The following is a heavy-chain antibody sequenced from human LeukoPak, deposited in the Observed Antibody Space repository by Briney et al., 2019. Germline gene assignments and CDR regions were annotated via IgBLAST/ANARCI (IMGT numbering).Heavy chain of an antibody. Sequence: PGGSLRLSCAASGFTFSDYEMNWVRQAPGKGLEWVAYISSGGDSKFYGDSVKGRFTISRDNAKNSLYLQMNSLRAEDTAVYYCARDGGGGLDYWGQGTVVTVSS. V-gene: IGHV3-48*03. D-gene: IGHD2-15*01. J-gene: IGHJ4*02. CDR2: ISSGGDSK. CDR1: GFTFSDYE. CDR3: ARDGGGGLDY.